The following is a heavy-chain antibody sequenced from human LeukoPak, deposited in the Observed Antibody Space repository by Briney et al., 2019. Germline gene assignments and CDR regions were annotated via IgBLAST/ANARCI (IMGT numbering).Heavy chain of an antibody. V-gene: IGHV3-64*01. CDR2: ISSNGGST. CDR1: GFTFSSCA. CDR3: ARGPYERIFGVVTYYYYMDV. J-gene: IGHJ6*03. Sequence: GGSLRLSCAASGFTFSSCAMHWVRQAPGKGLEYVSAISSNGGSTYYANSVKGRFTISRDNSKNTLYLQMGSLRAEDMAVYYCARGPYERIFGVVTYYYYMDVWGKGTTVTVSS. D-gene: IGHD3-3*01.